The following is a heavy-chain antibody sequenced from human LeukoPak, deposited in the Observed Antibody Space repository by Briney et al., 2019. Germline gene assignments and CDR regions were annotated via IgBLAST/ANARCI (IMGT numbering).Heavy chain of an antibody. CDR1: GFTFSSYA. V-gene: IGHV3-30-3*01. CDR2: ISYDGSNK. CDR3: ARGRKSRYCSGGSCYSHNWFDP. J-gene: IGHJ5*02. Sequence: GGSLRLSCAASGFTFSSYAMHWVRQAPGKGLEWVAVISYDGSNKYYADSVKGRFTISRDNSKNTLYLQMNSLRAEDTAVYYCARGRKSRYCSGGSCYSHNWFDPWGQGTLVTVSS. D-gene: IGHD2-15*01.